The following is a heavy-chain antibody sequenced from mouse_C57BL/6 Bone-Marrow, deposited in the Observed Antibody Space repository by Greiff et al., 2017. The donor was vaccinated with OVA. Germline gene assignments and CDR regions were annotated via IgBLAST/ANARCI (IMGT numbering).Heavy chain of an antibody. Sequence: QVQLQQSDAELVKPGASVKISCKVSGYTFTSYWMHWVKQRPGQGLEWIGEIDPSDSYTNYNQKFKGKSTLTVDKSSSTAYMQLSSLTSEDSAVYYCARWGGYYVGYWGQGTTLTVSS. V-gene: IGHV1-69*01. CDR2: IDPSDSYT. CDR1: GYTFTSYW. D-gene: IGHD1-1*02. J-gene: IGHJ2*01. CDR3: ARWGGYYVGY.